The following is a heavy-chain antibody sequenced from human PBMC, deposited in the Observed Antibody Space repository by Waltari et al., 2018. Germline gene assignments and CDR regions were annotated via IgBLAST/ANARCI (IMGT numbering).Heavy chain of an antibody. CDR2: NSGSGSTI. D-gene: IGHD2-15*01. CDR1: GFSFSDYE. J-gene: IGHJ4*02. V-gene: IGHV3-48*03. CDR3: VVGFCSGGSCYSRDY. Sequence: EVQLVESGGGLVQPGGSLRLSCAASGFSFSDYEMNWVRQALGKGLEWVSYNSGSGSTIYYADSVKGRFTSSRDNAKDSLYLEMSDLRVEETALYYCVVGFCSGGSCYSRDYWGQGTLVTVSS.